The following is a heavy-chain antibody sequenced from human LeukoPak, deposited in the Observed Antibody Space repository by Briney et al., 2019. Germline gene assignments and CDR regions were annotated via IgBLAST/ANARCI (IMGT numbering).Heavy chain of an antibody. V-gene: IGHV1-2*02. J-gene: IGHJ4*02. CDR2: VNLNSGDT. CDR3: ATYYSDTSARD. D-gene: IGHD3-22*01. Sequence: ASVKVSCKASRHTFTAYYMFWVRQAPGQGLEWMGWVNLNSGDTNYAPKFQGRVTMTRDTSISTAYMELSSLRSDDTAVYFCATYYSDTSARDWGQGTLVTVSS. CDR1: RHTFTAYY.